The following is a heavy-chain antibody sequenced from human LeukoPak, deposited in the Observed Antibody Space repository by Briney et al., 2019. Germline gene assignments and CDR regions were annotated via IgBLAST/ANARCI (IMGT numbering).Heavy chain of an antibody. CDR3: ARTTVTNLDFDY. V-gene: IGHV1-46*01. Sequence: ASVKVSCKASGYTFTSYYMHWVRQAPGQGLEWMGIINPSGGSTSYAQKFQGRVTMTRDMSTSTVYMELSSLRSEDTAVYYCARTTVTNLDFDYWGQGTLVTASS. CDR1: GYTFTSYY. CDR2: INPSGGST. J-gene: IGHJ4*02. D-gene: IGHD4-17*01.